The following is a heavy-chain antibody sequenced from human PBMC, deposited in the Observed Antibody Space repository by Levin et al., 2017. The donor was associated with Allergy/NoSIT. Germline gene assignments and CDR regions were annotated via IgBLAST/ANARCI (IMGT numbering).Heavy chain of an antibody. J-gene: IGHJ4*02. CDR2: ISGSSSII. CDR1: GFTFSTYS. D-gene: IGHD3-22*01. Sequence: PGGSLRLSCAASGFTFSTYSMNWVRQAPGKGLEWVSYISGSSSIIYYADSVKGRFTISRDNAKNSLYLQMNSLRDEDTAVYYCARPNYDRSAYYPGPAIDYWGQGTLVTVSS. V-gene: IGHV3-48*02. CDR3: ARPNYDRSAYYPGPAIDY.